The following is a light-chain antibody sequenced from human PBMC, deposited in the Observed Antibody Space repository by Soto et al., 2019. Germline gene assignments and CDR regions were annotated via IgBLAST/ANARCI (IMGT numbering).Light chain of an antibody. Sequence: IVLTQSPGTLSLSPGEGATLSCRASQSVNSLYFAWYQQKPGQAPRLLICGASSRATGIPDRFSGSGSGTDFTLTISRLEPEDFAVYYCQYYSGSQTFGGGTKVEIK. J-gene: IGKJ4*01. V-gene: IGKV3-20*01. CDR2: GAS. CDR3: QYYSGSQT. CDR1: QSVNSLY.